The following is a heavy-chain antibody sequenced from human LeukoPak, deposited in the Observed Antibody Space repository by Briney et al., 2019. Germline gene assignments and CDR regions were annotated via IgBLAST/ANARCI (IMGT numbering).Heavy chain of an antibody. CDR2: IYYSGST. D-gene: IGHD2-2*02. V-gene: IGHV4-59*12. J-gene: IGHJ5*02. CDR1: GGSISSYY. Sequence: SETLSLTCTVSGGSISSYYWSWIRQPPGKGLEWLGYIYYSGSTNYNPSLKSRVTISVDTSKSQISLKLSSVTAADTAVYYCARSYVDCSSTSCYTGAPGWFDPWGQGTLVTVSS. CDR3: ARSYVDCSSTSCYTGAPGWFDP.